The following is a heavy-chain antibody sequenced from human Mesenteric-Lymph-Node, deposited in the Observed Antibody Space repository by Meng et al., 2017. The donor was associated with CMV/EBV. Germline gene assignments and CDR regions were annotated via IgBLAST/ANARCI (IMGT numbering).Heavy chain of an antibody. CDR2: ISSSSSYI. D-gene: IGHD2-2*01. CDR1: GFALSSYS. Sequence: GGSLRLSCAASGFALSSYSMNWVRQAPGKGLEWVSSISSSSSYIYYADSVKGRFTISRDNAKNSLYLQMNSLRAEDTAVYYCARDPGSTKVAWGQGTLVTVSS. V-gene: IGHV3-21*01. CDR3: ARDPGSTKVA. J-gene: IGHJ5*02.